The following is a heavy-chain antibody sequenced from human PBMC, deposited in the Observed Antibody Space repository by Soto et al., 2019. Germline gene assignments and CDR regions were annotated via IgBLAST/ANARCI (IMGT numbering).Heavy chain of an antibody. V-gene: IGHV1-69*04. Sequence: QVQLVQSGAEVKKPGSSVKVSCMTSGGSFSGYVFTWVRQAPGQGLEWMGRIIPVHNITNYAESLQGRVTISADTSSSTTYMELSTLRSDDTAVYFCGRANSIFGIVTDVYDIWGQGTMVIVSS. D-gene: IGHD3-3*01. CDR1: GGSFSGYV. J-gene: IGHJ3*02. CDR2: IIPVHNIT. CDR3: GRANSIFGIVTDVYDI.